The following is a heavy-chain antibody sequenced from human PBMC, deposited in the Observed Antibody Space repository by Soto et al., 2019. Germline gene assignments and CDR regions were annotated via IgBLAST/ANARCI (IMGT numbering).Heavy chain of an antibody. CDR2: IWYDGSNK. D-gene: IGHD5-18*01. CDR3: ARDYGYSYGRYLDY. J-gene: IGHJ4*02. Sequence: QVQLVESGGGVVQPGRSLRLSCAASGFTFSSYGMHWVRQAPGKGLEWVAVIWYDGSNKYYADSVKGRFTISRDNSKNTLYLQMNSLRAEDTAVYYCARDYGYSYGRYLDYSGQGTLVTVSS. CDR1: GFTFSSYG. V-gene: IGHV3-33*01.